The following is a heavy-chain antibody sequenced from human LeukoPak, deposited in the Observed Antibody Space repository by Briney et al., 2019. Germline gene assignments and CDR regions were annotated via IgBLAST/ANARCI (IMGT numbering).Heavy chain of an antibody. CDR1: GGSFSGYY. CDR3: AAQTTVVTQ. D-gene: IGHD4-23*01. J-gene: IGHJ4*02. Sequence: SETLSLTCAVCGGSFSGYYWSWIRQPPGKGLEWIGEINHSGSTNYNPSLKSRVTISVDTSKNQFSLKLSSVTAADTAVYYCAAQTTVVTQWGQGTLVTVSS. CDR2: INHSGST. V-gene: IGHV4-34*01.